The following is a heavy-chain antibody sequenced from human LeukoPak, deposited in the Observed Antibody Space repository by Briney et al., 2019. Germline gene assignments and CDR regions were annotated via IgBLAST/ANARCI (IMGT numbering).Heavy chain of an antibody. CDR3: ARDGPGDYPVDY. V-gene: IGHV3-74*01. J-gene: IGHJ4*02. Sequence: PGGSLRLSCAASGFTFSSYWMHWVRQDPGKELVWVSCINCDGSSTSYADSVKGRFTISRDNAKNTLYLQMNSLRAEDTAVYSCARDGPGDYPVDYWGQGTLVTVSS. CDR2: INCDGSST. D-gene: IGHD4-17*01. CDR1: GFTFSSYW.